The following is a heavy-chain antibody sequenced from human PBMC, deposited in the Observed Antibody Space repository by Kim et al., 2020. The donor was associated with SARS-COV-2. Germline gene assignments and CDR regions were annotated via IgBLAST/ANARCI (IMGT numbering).Heavy chain of an antibody. D-gene: IGHD2-2*01. CDR2: IYSGGST. CDR3: ARVGVYCSSTSCYDY. CDR1: GFTVSSNY. V-gene: IGHV3-66*01. J-gene: IGHJ4*02. Sequence: GGSLRLSCAASGFTVSSNYMSWVRQAPGKGLEWVSVIYSGGSTYYADSVKGRFTISRDNSTNTLYLQMNSLRAEDTAVYYCARVGVYCSSTSCYDYWGQGTLVTVSS.